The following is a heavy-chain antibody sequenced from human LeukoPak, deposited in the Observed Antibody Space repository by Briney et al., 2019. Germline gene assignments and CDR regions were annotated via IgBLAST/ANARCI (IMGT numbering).Heavy chain of an antibody. J-gene: IGHJ5*02. CDR2: INHGGST. CDR1: GGSFSGYY. Sequence: SETLSLTCAVYGGSFSGYYWSWIRQPPGKGLEWIGEINHGGSTNYNPSLKSRVTISVDTSKNQFSLKLSSVTAADTAVYYCARNGMITFVGPTGFDPWGQGTLVTVSS. D-gene: IGHD3-16*01. V-gene: IGHV4-34*01. CDR3: ARNGMITFVGPTGFDP.